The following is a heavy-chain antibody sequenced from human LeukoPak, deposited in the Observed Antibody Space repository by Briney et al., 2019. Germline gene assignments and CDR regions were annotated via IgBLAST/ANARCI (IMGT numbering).Heavy chain of an antibody. J-gene: IGHJ4*02. V-gene: IGHV3-48*03. CDR3: ARAGSSGWYYFDY. Sequence: GGSLRLSCAASELTFSSYEMNWVRQAPGKGLEWVSYISSSGSTIYYADSVKGRFTVSRDNAKNSLYLQMNSLRAEDTAVYYCARAGSSGWYYFDYWGQGTLVTVSS. D-gene: IGHD6-19*01. CDR1: ELTFSSYE. CDR2: ISSSGSTI.